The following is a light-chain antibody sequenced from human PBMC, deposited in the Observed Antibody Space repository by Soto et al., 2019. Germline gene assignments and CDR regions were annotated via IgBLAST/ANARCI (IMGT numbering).Light chain of an antibody. J-gene: IGLJ3*02. CDR1: SNDIGSYDY. CDR2: GVR. CDR3: CSYAGSSTNWV. V-gene: IGLV2-23*02. Sequence: QSALTQPTSVSGSPGQSITISCTGNSNDIGSYDYVSWYQQHPGKAPRLLIHGVRNRPSGISSRFSGSKSGNTASLTISGLQAEDEADYYCCSYAGSSTNWVFGGGTQLTVL.